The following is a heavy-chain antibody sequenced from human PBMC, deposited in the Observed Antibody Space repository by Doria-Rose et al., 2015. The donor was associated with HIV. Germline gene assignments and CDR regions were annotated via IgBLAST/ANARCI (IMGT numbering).Heavy chain of an antibody. CDR2: ISSSGSSI. CDR1: GFTFSDYS. J-gene: IGHJ4*02. Sequence: QVQLVQSGGGLVKPVGSLRLSCAASGFTFSDYSMSWIRQAPGKGLEWVSYISSSGSSIHYADSVKGRFTISRDNAKNLLYLQMNSLRAEDTAVYYCARDAHYDSSGYFNYWGQGTLVTVSS. D-gene: IGHD3-22*01. V-gene: IGHV3-11*04. CDR3: ARDAHYDSSGYFNY.